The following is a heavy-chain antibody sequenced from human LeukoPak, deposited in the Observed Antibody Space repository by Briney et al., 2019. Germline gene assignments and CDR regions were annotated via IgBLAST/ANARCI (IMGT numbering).Heavy chain of an antibody. Sequence: ASVKVSCKASGYTFTGYYIHWVRQAPGQGLEWMGWIYPNNGGTNYAQKFQGRVTMTRDTSISTAYMELSGLRSDDTAVYYCASGYTSVPGWGQGTLVTVSS. CDR1: GYTFTGYY. D-gene: IGHD3-16*02. V-gene: IGHV1-2*02. CDR2: IYPNNGGT. CDR3: ASGYTSVPG. J-gene: IGHJ4*02.